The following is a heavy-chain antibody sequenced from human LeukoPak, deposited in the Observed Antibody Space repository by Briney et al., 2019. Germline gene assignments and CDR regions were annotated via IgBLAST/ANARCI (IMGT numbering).Heavy chain of an antibody. CDR3: VSYDILPGWYFDY. D-gene: IGHD3-22*01. J-gene: IGHJ4*02. Sequence: GGSLRLSCAASGFTFRDYYMSWIRQAPGKGLEWVSYISSSGSTIYYADAVKGRFTISRDNAKNSLYLQMNSLRAEDTAVYYCVSYDILPGWYFDYWGQGTLVTVSS. CDR1: GFTFRDYY. V-gene: IGHV3-11*04. CDR2: ISSSGSTI.